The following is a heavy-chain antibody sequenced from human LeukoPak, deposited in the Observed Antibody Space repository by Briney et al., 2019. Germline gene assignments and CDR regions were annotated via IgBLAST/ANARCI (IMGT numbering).Heavy chain of an antibody. V-gene: IGHV3-48*04. J-gene: IGHJ4*02. D-gene: IGHD6-13*01. CDR3: ASSIVAAGTSPFDY. CDR2: ISSSSDTI. CDR1: GFTFSIYS. Sequence: GGSLRLSCAASGFTFSIYSMNWVRQAPGKALEWVSYISSSSDTIYYADSVKGRITISGDNAKNSLYLQMNSPRAEDTAVYYCASSIVAAGTSPFDYWGQGTLVTVSS.